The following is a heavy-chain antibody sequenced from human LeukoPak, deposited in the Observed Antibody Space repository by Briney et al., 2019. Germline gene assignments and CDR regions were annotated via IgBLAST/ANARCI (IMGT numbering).Heavy chain of an antibody. CDR3: ARVRGHFDWLLPFDY. V-gene: IGHV1-2*02. CDR1: GYTFTVYF. CDR2: INPNSGGT. J-gene: IGHJ4*02. D-gene: IGHD3-9*01. Sequence: ASVKVSCKASGYTFTVYFIHWVRQAPGQGLEWMGWINPNSGGTNYAQKFQGRVTMTTDTSTSTAYMELRSLRSDDTAVYYCARVRGHFDWLLPFDYWGQGTLVTVSS.